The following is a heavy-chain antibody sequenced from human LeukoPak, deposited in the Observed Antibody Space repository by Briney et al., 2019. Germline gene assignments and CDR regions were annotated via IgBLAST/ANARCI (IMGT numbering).Heavy chain of an antibody. V-gene: IGHV3-30*04. D-gene: IGHD6-13*01. J-gene: IGHJ4*02. CDR1: AFTFSDYT. CDR3: ARANSSSWHYFDY. CDR2: ISYDGSQK. Sequence: GGFLRLSCAASAFTFSDYTMHWVRQAPGKGLEWVAVISYDGSQKYYADSVKGRFIISRDNSKNTVYLQMNSLRDEDTAVFYCARANSSSWHYFDYWGQGTLVTVSS.